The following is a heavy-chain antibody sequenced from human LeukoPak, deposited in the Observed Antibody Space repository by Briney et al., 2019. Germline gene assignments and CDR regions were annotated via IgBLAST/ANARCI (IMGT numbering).Heavy chain of an antibody. J-gene: IGHJ4*02. D-gene: IGHD6-13*01. CDR1: GGSFSGYY. CDR2: INHSGST. V-gene: IGHV4-34*01. Sequence: SETLSLTCAVYGGSFSGYYWSWIRQPPGKGLEWIGEINHSGSTNYNPSLKSRVTISVDTSKNQFSLKLSSVTAADTAVYYCAREGPYSSSPGYWGQGTLVTVSS. CDR3: AREGPYSSSPGY.